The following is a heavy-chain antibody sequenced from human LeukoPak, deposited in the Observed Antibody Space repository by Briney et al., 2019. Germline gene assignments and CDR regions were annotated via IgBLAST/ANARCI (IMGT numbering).Heavy chain of an antibody. CDR2: ISERGGST. CDR1: GITLSNYG. J-gene: IGHJ4*02. D-gene: IGHD1-26*01. V-gene: IGHV3-23*01. CDR3: ARGSQYEWELLGLFDY. Sequence: PGGSLRLSCVVSGITLSNYGMSWVRQAPGKGLEWVSGISERGGSTNYADSVKGRFIISRDTSKNTVYLQMNSLRAEDTAVHYCARGSQYEWELLGLFDYWGQGTLVTVSS.